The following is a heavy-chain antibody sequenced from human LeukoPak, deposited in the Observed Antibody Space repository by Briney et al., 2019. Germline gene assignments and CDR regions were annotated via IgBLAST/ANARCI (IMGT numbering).Heavy chain of an antibody. CDR3: ASQPRLLWFGELLPGDWYFDL. CDR1: GYSISSGYY. D-gene: IGHD3-10*01. V-gene: IGHV4-38-2*01. J-gene: IGHJ2*01. CDR2: ISHSGST. Sequence: SETLSLTCAVSGYSISSGYYWGWIRQPPGKGLEWIGSISHSGSTYYNPSLKSRVTMSVDTSKNQFSLKLSSVTAADTAVYYCASQPRLLWFGELLPGDWYFDLWGRGTLVTVSS.